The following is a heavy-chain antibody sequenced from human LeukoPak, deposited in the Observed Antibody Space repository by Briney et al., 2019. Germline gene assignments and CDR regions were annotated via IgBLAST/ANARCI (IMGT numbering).Heavy chain of an antibody. V-gene: IGHV3-48*03. J-gene: IGHJ4*02. Sequence: PGGSLRLSCAASGFTFSTYEMNWVRRAPGKGLEWLSHITSSGSGVHYADSVKGRFTISRDNAENSLYLQMNSLRADDTAVYYCARTPSSSSSWHWGRGTLVTVSS. D-gene: IGHD6-13*01. CDR1: GFTFSTYE. CDR3: ARTPSSSSSWH. CDR2: ITSSGSGV.